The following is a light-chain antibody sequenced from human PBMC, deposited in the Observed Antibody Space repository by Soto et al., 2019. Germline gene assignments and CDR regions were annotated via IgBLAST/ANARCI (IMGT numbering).Light chain of an antibody. J-gene: IGLJ2*01. CDR3: CSYSYSITHVV. Sequence: QSALTQPRSVSGSPGQSVTISCTGTSSDVGGYNYVSWYQQHPGKAPKLMIYDVSKRPSGVPDRFSGSKSGNTASLTISGLQAEDEADYYCCSYSYSITHVVFGGGTKLTVL. CDR2: DVS. CDR1: SSDVGGYNY. V-gene: IGLV2-11*01.